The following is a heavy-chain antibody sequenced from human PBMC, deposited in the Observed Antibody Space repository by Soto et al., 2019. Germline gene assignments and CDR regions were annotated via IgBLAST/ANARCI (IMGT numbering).Heavy chain of an antibody. Sequence: QVQLVESGGGLVKPGGSLRLSCAASGFTFSDYYMSWIRQAPGKGLEWVSYISSSSSYTNYADSVKGRFTISRDNAKNSLYLQMNSLRTEDTAVYYCASTSGSRTRYWYFDLWGRGTLVTVSS. CDR1: GFTFSDYY. V-gene: IGHV3-11*05. CDR3: ASTSGSRTRYWYFDL. J-gene: IGHJ2*01. D-gene: IGHD3-22*01. CDR2: ISSSSSYT.